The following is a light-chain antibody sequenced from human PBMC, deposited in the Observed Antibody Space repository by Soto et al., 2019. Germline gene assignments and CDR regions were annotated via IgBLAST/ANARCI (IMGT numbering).Light chain of an antibody. CDR2: GAS. CDR3: QQYGSSPTT. V-gene: IGKV3-20*01. J-gene: IGKJ1*01. CDR1: QSFNSNY. Sequence: EICLTQFPGTLSLSPGERATLSCTASQSFNSNYLAWYQQKPGQAPRLLIYGASSRATGIPDRFSGSGSGTEFTLTISRLEPEDFEVYYCQQYGSSPTTFGQGTKVDIK.